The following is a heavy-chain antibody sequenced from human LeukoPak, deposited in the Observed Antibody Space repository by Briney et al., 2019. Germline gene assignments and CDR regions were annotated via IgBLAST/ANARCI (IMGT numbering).Heavy chain of an antibody. D-gene: IGHD2-2*01. CDR2: IRYDGSNK. J-gene: IGHJ4*02. Sequence: PGGSLRLSCAASGFTFSSYGMHWVRQAPGKGLEWVAFIRYDGSNKYYADSVKGRFTISRDNAKNSLYLQMDSLRAADTAVYYCATSRTLDYWGQGTLVTVSS. V-gene: IGHV3-30*02. CDR1: GFTFSSYG. CDR3: ATSRTLDY.